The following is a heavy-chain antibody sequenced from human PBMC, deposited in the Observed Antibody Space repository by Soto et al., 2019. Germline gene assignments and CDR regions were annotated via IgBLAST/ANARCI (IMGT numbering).Heavy chain of an antibody. CDR2: ISYDGSNK. CDR3: ARWDYYDGNRSQYYDSSGYPRAFDY. V-gene: IGHV3-30-3*01. J-gene: IGHJ4*02. CDR1: GFTFSSYA. D-gene: IGHD3-22*01. Sequence: GGSLRLSCAASGFTFSSYAMHWVRQAPGKGLEGVAVISYDGSNKYYADSVKGRFTISRGNSKNTLDLQMNSLRAEDTAVYYCARWDYYDGNRSQYYDSSGYPRAFDYWGQGT.